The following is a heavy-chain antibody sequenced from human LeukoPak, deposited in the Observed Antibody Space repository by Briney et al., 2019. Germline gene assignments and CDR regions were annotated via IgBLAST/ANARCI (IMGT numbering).Heavy chain of an antibody. CDR1: GSTFSSYA. CDR2: ISYDGSNK. Sequence: GRSLRLSCAASGSTFSSYAMHWVRQAPGKGLEWVAVISYDGSNKYYADSVKGRFTISRDNSKNTLYLQMNSLRAEDTAVYYCARITVTTQPRDYWGQGTLVTVSS. CDR3: ARITVTTQPRDY. V-gene: IGHV3-30*04. J-gene: IGHJ4*02. D-gene: IGHD4-17*01.